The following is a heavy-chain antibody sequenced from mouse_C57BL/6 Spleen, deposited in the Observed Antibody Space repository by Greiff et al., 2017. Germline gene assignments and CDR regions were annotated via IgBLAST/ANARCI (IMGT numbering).Heavy chain of an antibody. V-gene: IGHV1-76*01. CDR2: IYPGSGNT. D-gene: IGHD4-1*01. J-gene: IGHJ4*01. Sequence: QVQLKQSGAELVRPGASVKLSCKASGYTFTDYYINWVKQRPGQGLEWIARIYPGSGNTYYNEKFKGKATLTAEKSSSTAYMQLSSLTSEDSAVYVCARSNWDGDYAMDYWGQGTSVTVSS. CDR1: GYTFTDYY. CDR3: ARSNWDGDYAMDY.